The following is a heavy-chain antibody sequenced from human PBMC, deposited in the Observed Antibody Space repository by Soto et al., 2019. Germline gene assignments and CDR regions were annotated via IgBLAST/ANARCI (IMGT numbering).Heavy chain of an antibody. CDR1: GFTFSSYW. V-gene: IGHV3-74*01. D-gene: IGHD3-22*01. J-gene: IGHJ6*02. CDR3: ARGPYNYYDTANYGMDV. CDR2: INSDGSST. Sequence: QPGGSLRLSCAASGFTFSSYWMHWVRQAPGKGLVWVSRINSDGSSTSYADSVKGRFTISRDNAKNTLYLQMNSLRAEDTAVYYCARGPYNYYDTANYGMDVWGQGTTVTVSS.